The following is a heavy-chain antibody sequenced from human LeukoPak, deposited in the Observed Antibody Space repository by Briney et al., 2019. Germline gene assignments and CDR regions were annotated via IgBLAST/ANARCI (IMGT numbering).Heavy chain of an antibody. CDR2: IHSDGRST. Sequence: PGGSLRLSCAASGFTFSTYWMHWVRQAPGKGLVWVSRIHSDGRSTSYADSVNGRFTISRDNAKNTLYPQMNSLRAEDTAVYYCARDRPGNTAIDYWGQGTLVTVSS. J-gene: IGHJ4*02. CDR1: GFTFSTYW. CDR3: ARDRPGNTAIDY. V-gene: IGHV3-74*01. D-gene: IGHD5-18*01.